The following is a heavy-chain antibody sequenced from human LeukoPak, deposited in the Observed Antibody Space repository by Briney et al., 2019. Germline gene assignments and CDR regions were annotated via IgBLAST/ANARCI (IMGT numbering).Heavy chain of an antibody. D-gene: IGHD6-6*01. Sequence: ASVKVSCKASGGTFSSYAISWVRQAPGQGLEWMGGIIPIFGTANYAQKFQGRVTITADKSTSTAYMELSSLRSEDTAVYYCARDRARDGRIAAQNFDLWGRGTLVTVSS. CDR1: GGTFSSYA. V-gene: IGHV1-69*06. J-gene: IGHJ2*01. CDR3: ARDRARDGRIAAQNFDL. CDR2: IIPIFGTA.